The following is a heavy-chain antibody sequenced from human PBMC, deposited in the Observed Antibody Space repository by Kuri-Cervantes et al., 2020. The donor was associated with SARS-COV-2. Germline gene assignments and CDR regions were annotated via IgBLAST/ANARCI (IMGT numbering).Heavy chain of an antibody. D-gene: IGHD3-9*01. Sequence: GGSLRLSCAASGFTFSSYAMSWVRQAPGKGLERVSAISGSGGSTYYADSVKGRFTISRDNSKNTLYLQMNSLRAEDTAVYYCARDFDWLSTQDGYMDVWGKGTTVTVSS. J-gene: IGHJ6*03. V-gene: IGHV3-23*01. CDR1: GFTFSSYA. CDR3: ARDFDWLSTQDGYMDV. CDR2: ISGSGGST.